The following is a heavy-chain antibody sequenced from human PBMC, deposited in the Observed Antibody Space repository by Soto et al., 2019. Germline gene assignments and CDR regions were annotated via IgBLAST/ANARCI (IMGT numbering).Heavy chain of an antibody. CDR3: VRSGTASMLRHNWFDP. CDR2: ITTTSRYI. CDR1: GFTFTTYD. D-gene: IGHD1-1*01. V-gene: IGHV3-21*01. J-gene: IGHJ5*02. Sequence: EVQLVESGGGLVKPGGSLRLSCAASGFTFTTYDMNWVRQAPGKGLEWVSSITTTSRYIYYADSVRGRFTISRDNAKTSLFLQMESLRAADTAVYYCVRSGTASMLRHNWFDPWGQGTLVTVSS.